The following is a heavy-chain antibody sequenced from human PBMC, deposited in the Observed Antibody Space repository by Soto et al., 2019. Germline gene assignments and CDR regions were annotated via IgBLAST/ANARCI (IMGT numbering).Heavy chain of an antibody. Sequence: PXGILSLPGGVPGAAFSGYYWSWIRQPPGKGLEWIGAINNRVSDYNPSLKSRVTMSVDTPKNQFSLKLSSLTAADTAVYYCARDVFCHSGNCRIRNWFDPWGQGTLLTVSS. CDR3: ARDVFCHSGNCRIRNWFDP. V-gene: IGHV4-34*01. D-gene: IGHD2-15*01. CDR2: INNRVS. J-gene: IGHJ5*02. CDR1: GAAFSGYY.